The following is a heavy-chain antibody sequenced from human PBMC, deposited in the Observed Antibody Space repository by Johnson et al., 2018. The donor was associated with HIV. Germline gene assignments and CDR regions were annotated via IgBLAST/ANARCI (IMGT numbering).Heavy chain of an antibody. CDR1: GFTVSSNY. CDR3: ARAPGWFDAFDT. V-gene: IGHV3-66*02. J-gene: IGHJ3*02. CDR2: IYSGGST. D-gene: IGHD6-19*01. Sequence: VQLVESGGGVVQPGRSLRLSCAASGFTVSSNYMSWVRQAPGKGLEWVSVIYSGGSTYYADSVKGRFTISRDNSKNTLYLQMNSLRAEDTAVYYCARAPGWFDAFDTWGQGTMITVSS.